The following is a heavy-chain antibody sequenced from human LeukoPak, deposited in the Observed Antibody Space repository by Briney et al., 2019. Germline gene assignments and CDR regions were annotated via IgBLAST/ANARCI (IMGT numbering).Heavy chain of an antibody. V-gene: IGHV4-59*01. D-gene: IGHD3-3*01. CDR2: IYYSGST. CDR3: ARDLGFWSGYYTYNWFDP. J-gene: IGHJ5*02. Sequence: SETLSLTCTVSGGSISSYYWSWIRQPPGKGLELIGYIYYSGSTNYNPSLKSRVTISVDTSKNQFSLKLSSVTAADTAVYYCARDLGFWSGYYTYNWFDPWGQGTLVTVSS. CDR1: GGSISSYY.